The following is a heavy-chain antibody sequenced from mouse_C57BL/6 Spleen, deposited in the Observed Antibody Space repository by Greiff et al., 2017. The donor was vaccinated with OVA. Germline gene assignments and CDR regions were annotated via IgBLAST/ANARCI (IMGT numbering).Heavy chain of an antibody. CDR2: ISSGGSYT. D-gene: IGHD1-1*01. J-gene: IGHJ4*01. CDR3: ARHNDYGSSYDSLYAMDY. Sequence: EVKVVESGGDLVKPGGSLKLSCAASGFTFSSYGMSWVRQTPDKRLEWVATISSGGSYTYYPDSVKGRFTISRDNAKNTLYLQRSSLKSEDTAMYYCARHNDYGSSYDSLYAMDYWGQGTSVTVSS. CDR1: GFTFSSYG. V-gene: IGHV5-6*01.